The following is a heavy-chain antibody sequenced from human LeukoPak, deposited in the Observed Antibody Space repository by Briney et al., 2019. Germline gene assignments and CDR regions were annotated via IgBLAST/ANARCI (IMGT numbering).Heavy chain of an antibody. D-gene: IGHD5-12*01. CDR1: GGSISSCY. CDR3: ARAGATIPWEEYYMDV. V-gene: IGHV4-59*01. J-gene: IGHJ6*03. CDR2: IYYSGST. Sequence: SETLSLTCTVSGGSISSCYWSWIRQPPGKGLEWVGYIYYSGSTNYNPSLKSRVTISVDTSKNQFSLKLSSVTAADTAVYYCARAGATIPWEEYYMDVWGKGTTVTISS.